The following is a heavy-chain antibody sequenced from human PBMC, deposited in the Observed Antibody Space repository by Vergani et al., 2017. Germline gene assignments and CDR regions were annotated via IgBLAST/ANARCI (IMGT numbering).Heavy chain of an antibody. CDR1: GFSIDNGYY. D-gene: IGHD2-15*01. CDR3: ARHQAGYCSGGSCYSWYFDL. Sequence: QVQLQESGPGLVKPSETLSLTCAVSGFSIDNGYYWDWIRQPPAKGLEWIGSIYRTGRTHFNPSLKSRVTISVDTSKNQFSLKLSSVTAADTAVYYCARHQAGYCSGGSCYSWYFDLWGRGTLVTVSS. V-gene: IGHV4-38-2*01. J-gene: IGHJ2*01. CDR2: IYRTGRT.